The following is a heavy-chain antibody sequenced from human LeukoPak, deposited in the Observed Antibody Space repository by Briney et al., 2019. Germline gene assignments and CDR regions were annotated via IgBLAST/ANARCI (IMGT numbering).Heavy chain of an antibody. CDR1: GYTFTSFY. V-gene: IGHV1-46*01. CDR3: ARGYCSSTSCSMGAF. D-gene: IGHD2-2*01. Sequence: ASVKVSCKASGYTFTSFYMHWVRQAPGQGLEWRGIINPSGSSTSYAQKFQGRVTMTRDTSTTTVYMELSSLRSEDTAVYYCARGYCSSTSCSMGAFWGQGTLVTVSS. CDR2: INPSGSST. J-gene: IGHJ1*01.